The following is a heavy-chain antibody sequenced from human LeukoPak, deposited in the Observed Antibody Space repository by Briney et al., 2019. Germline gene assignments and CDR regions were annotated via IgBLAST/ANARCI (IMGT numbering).Heavy chain of an antibody. D-gene: IGHD2-15*01. CDR2: ISYSGST. Sequence: SETLSLTCTVSGGSISSSSYYWGWIRQPPGKGLEWMGHISYSGSTNYNPSLKSRVTISVDTSKNQFSLKLTSVTAADTAVYYCARGHDGVVGWFAPWGRGTLVTVSS. J-gene: IGHJ5*02. CDR1: GGSISSSSYY. CDR3: ARGHDGVVGWFAP. V-gene: IGHV4-61*05.